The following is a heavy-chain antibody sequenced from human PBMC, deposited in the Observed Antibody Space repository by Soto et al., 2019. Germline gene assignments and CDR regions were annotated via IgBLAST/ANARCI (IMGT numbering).Heavy chain of an antibody. V-gene: IGHV1-69*02. CDR3: ARHGNGDDY. Sequence: SVKVSCKASGGTFSSYTISWVRQAPGQGLEWMGRIIPILGIANYAQKFQGRVTITADKSTSTAYMELRSLRPDDTAVYYCARHGNGDDYWGQGTLVTVSS. CDR2: IIPILGIA. D-gene: IGHD2-8*01. J-gene: IGHJ4*02. CDR1: GGTFSSYT.